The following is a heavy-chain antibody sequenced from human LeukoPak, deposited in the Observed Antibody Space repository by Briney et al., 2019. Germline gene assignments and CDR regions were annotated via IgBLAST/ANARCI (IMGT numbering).Heavy chain of an antibody. V-gene: IGHV4-34*01. J-gene: IGHJ4*02. CDR2: INHSGST. CDR1: GGSFSGYY. D-gene: IGHD3-10*01. Sequence: ASETLSLTCAVYGGSFSGYYWSWIRQPPGKGLEWIGEINHSGSTNYNPSLKGRVTISVDTSKNQFSLKLSSVTAADTAVYYCARGRARYYGSGSYSLWGQGTLVTVSS. CDR3: ARGRARYYGSGSYSL.